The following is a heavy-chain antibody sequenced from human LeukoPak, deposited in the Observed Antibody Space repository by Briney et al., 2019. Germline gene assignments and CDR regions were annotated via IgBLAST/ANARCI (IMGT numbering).Heavy chain of an antibody. CDR1: GCTFTNYA. V-gene: IGHV3-23*01. Sequence: GGSLRLSCALSGCTFTNYALYWVRQAPGRGLECVSGISGRGGSTSFADSVNGRFTISRDNSKNIMYLEMNSLRAEDTAIYYCAKDRFCSSVSCTGGTAFDIWGQGTLVTVSP. CDR3: AKDRFCSSVSCTGGTAFDI. J-gene: IGHJ3*02. CDR2: ISGRGGST. D-gene: IGHD2-2*01.